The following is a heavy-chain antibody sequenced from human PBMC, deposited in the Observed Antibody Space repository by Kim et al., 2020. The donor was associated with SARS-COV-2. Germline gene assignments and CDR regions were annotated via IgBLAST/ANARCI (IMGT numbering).Heavy chain of an antibody. CDR2: SYYSGST. CDR1: GGSISSSSYY. CDR3: AGGWATSRRYYYGMGV. Sequence: SETLSLTCTVSGGSISSSSYYWGWIRQPPGKGLEWIGSSYYSGSTYYNPSLKSRVTISVDTSKNQFYLKLSSVTAADTAVYYWAGGWATSRRYYYGMGVWGQGTTVTVSS. D-gene: IGHD5-12*01. V-gene: IGHV4-39*01. J-gene: IGHJ6*02.